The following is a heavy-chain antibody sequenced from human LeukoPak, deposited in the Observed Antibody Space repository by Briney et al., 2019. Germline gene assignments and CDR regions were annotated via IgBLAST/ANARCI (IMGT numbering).Heavy chain of an antibody. CDR1: GFTFDDYT. J-gene: IGHJ4*02. CDR2: ISWDGGST. V-gene: IGHV3-43*01. CDR3: AKGYCSGGSCLDY. D-gene: IGHD2-15*01. Sequence: GGSLRLSCAASGFTFDDYTMHWVRQAPGKGLEWVSLISWDGGSTYYADSVKGRFTISRDNSKNSLYLQMNSLRTEDTALYYCAKGYCSGGSCLDYWGQGTLVTVSS.